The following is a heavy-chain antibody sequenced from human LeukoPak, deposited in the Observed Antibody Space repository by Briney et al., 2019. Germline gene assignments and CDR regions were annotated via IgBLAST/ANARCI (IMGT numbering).Heavy chain of an antibody. V-gene: IGHV4-39*07. Sequence: SETLSLTCTVSGGSISSSSYYWGWIRQPPGKGLEWIGGIYYSGSTYSNPSLKSRVTISVDTSKNQFSLKLSSVTAADTAVYYCARDRMVDQQYETYYFDYWGQGTLVTVSS. CDR1: GGSISSSSYY. J-gene: IGHJ4*02. D-gene: IGHD4/OR15-4a*01. CDR3: ARDRMVDQQYETYYFDY. CDR2: IYYSGST.